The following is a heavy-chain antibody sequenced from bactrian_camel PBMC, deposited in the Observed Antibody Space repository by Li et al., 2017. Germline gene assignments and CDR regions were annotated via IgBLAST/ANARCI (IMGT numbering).Heavy chain of an antibody. J-gene: IGHJ4*01. V-gene: IGHV3-2*01. CDR3: AADRGMPWLRRRPTAYDY. D-gene: IGHD1*01. CDR1: GFTFGDYD. CDR2: ISGEASNT. Sequence: HVQLVESGGGLVQPGGSRRLSCAASGFTFGDYDMSWVRQAPGKGLEWVSSISGEASNTVYADSVKGRFTISKDNAKNTLYLQMNSLKPEDTATYYCAADRGMPWLRRRPTAYDYWGQGTQVTVS.